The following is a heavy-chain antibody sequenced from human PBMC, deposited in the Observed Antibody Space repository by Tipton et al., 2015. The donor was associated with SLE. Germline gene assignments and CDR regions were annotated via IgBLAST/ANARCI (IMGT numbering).Heavy chain of an antibody. Sequence: LRLSCTVSGGSISESTYSWDWSGQAPGKGLEWIGSMYFSGNTYYNPFLRSRVTLSADTSKNQFSLKLTSVTAADTAVYYCARDPKYWGQGTLVIVSS. J-gene: IGHJ4*02. CDR3: ARDPKY. CDR1: GGSISESTYS. CDR2: MYFSGNT. V-gene: IGHV4-39*07.